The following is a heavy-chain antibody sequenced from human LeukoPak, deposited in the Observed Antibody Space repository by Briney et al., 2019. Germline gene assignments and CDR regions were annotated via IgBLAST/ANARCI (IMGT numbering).Heavy chain of an antibody. V-gene: IGHV3-21*01. J-gene: IGHJ4*02. Sequence: PGGSLRLPCAASGFTFSSYSMNWVRQPPGKGLEWVSSISRSGSYIYYADSVKGRFSISRDSAKNSLYLQMNSLRAEDTAVYYCARGPQFCSGGSCYGYYFDYWGQGTLVTVSS. CDR2: ISRSGSYI. CDR3: ARGPQFCSGGSCYGYYFDY. D-gene: IGHD2-15*01. CDR1: GFTFSSYS.